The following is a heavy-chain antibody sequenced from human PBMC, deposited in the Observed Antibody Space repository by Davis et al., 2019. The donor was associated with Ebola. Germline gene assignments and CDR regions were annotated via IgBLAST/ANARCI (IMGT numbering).Heavy chain of an antibody. CDR3: ASPTGCSSSWDPFDY. V-gene: IGHV4-59*08. D-gene: IGHD6-13*01. CDR1: GDSMSDYY. Sequence: SETLSLTCTVSGDSMSDYYYNWIRQPPGRGLEWIGNIYYSGTTNLNPSLKSRVTISGDTSKNQFSLKLSSVTAADTAVYYCASPTGCSSSWDPFDYWGQGTLVTVSS. CDR2: IYYSGTT. J-gene: IGHJ4*02.